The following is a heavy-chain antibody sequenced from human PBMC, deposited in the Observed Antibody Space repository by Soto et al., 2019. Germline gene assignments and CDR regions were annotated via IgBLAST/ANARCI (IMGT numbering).Heavy chain of an antibody. Sequence: PGGSLRLSCAASGFTFSGSAMHWVRQASGKGLEWVGRIRSKANSYATAYAASVKGRFTISRDDSKNTAYLQMNSLKTEDTAVYYCTSKTQYCSGGSCYYNDYWGQGTLVTVSS. D-gene: IGHD2-15*01. V-gene: IGHV3-73*01. J-gene: IGHJ4*02. CDR3: TSKTQYCSGGSCYYNDY. CDR1: GFTFSGSA. CDR2: IRSKANSYAT.